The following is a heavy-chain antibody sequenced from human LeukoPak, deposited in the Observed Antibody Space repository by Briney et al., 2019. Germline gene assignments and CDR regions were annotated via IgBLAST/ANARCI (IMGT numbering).Heavy chain of an antibody. V-gene: IGHV4-30-4*01. CDR1: GGSISSGDYY. J-gene: IGHJ5*02. CDR2: IYYSGST. Sequence: SQTLSLTCTVSGGSISSGDYYWSWIRQPPGKGLEWIGYIYYSGSTYYNPSLKSRVTISVDTSKSQFSLKLSSVTAADTAVYYCARSKGGTYSWFDPWGQGTLVTVSS. D-gene: IGHD1-26*01. CDR3: ARSKGGTYSWFDP.